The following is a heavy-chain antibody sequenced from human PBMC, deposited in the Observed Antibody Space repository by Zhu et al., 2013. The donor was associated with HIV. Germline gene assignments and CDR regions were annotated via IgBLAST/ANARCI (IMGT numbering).Heavy chain of an antibody. Sequence: LVQSGAEVKKPGASVKVSCKASGYTFTGYYMHWVRQAPGQGLEWMGWINPNSGGTNYAQKFQGRVTMTRDTSISTAYMELSRLRSDDTAVYYCARAGPREYSSPGTAFDIWGQGQVVTVSS. CDR1: GYTFTGYY. V-gene: IGHV1-2*02. CDR2: INPNSGGT. CDR3: ARAGPREYSSPGTAFDI. D-gene: IGHD6-6*01. J-gene: IGHJ3*02.